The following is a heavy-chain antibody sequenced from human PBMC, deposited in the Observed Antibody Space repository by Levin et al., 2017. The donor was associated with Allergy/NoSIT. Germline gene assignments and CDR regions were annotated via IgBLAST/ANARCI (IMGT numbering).Heavy chain of an antibody. J-gene: IGHJ4*02. CDR2: INHGGNT. Sequence: SQTLSLTCDVYGGSFPGYYWTWLRQPPGKGLEWIGEINHGGNTNYNPSLKSRVTISIDTSKKQFSLKLRSVTAADTAVYYCARGGNNYQLLDLYYFDCWGQGTLVTVSS. D-gene: IGHD2-2*01. CDR1: GGSFPGYY. CDR3: ARGGNNYQLLDLYYFDC. V-gene: IGHV4-34*01.